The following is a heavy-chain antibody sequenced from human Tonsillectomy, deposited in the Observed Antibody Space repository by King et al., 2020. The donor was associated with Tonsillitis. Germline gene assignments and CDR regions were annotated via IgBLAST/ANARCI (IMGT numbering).Heavy chain of an antibody. Sequence: VQLVESGAEVKKPGESLKISCKGSGYSFTNYWIGWVRQMPGKGLEWMGIIYPGDSDTTYSPSFQGQVTISADKSISIAYPQWSSLEASDTAMYYCARGSNWARFYFDYWGQGTLVTVSS. CDR1: GYSFTNYW. CDR2: IYPGDSDT. D-gene: IGHD6-13*01. J-gene: IGHJ4*02. V-gene: IGHV5-51*01. CDR3: ARGSNWARFYFDY.